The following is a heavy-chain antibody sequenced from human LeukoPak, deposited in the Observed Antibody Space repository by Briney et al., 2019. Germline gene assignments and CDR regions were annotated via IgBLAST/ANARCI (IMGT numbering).Heavy chain of an antibody. Sequence: GASVKVSRKASGYTFTGYYMHWVRQAPGQGLEWMGWINPNSGGTNYAQKFQGRVTMTRDTSISTAYMELSRLRSDDTAVYYCATSDPIVGATGGAFDIWGQGTMVTVSS. CDR2: INPNSGGT. V-gene: IGHV1-2*02. CDR3: ATSDPIVGATGGAFDI. D-gene: IGHD1-26*01. J-gene: IGHJ3*02. CDR1: GYTFTGYY.